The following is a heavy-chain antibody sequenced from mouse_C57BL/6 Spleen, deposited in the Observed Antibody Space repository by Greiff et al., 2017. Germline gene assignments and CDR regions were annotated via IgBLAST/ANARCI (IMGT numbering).Heavy chain of an antibody. CDR3: ASGPTVVATKAY. J-gene: IGHJ3*01. CDR2: IYPGSGST. Sequence: QVQLQQPGAELVKPGASVKMSCKASGYTFTSYWITWVKQRPGQGLEWIGDIYPGSGSTNYNEKFKSKATLTVDTSSSTAYMPVSSLASEDSAVYYCASGPTVVATKAYWGQGTLVTVSA. CDR1: GYTFTSYW. D-gene: IGHD1-1*01. V-gene: IGHV1-55*01.